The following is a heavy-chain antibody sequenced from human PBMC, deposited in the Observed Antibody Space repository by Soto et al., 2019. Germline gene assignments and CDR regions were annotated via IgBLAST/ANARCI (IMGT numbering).Heavy chain of an antibody. Sequence: QVQLVQSGAEVKKPGASVKVSCKASGYTFTSYDINWVRQATGQGLEWMGWMNPNSGNTGYAQKFQGRVTMTRNTSISTVYMELSSLRSEDTAVYYCARGSLDYDFWSGYYKYYYYYYMDVWGKGTTVTVSS. CDR1: GYTFTSYD. CDR3: ARGSLDYDFWSGYYKYYYYYYMDV. J-gene: IGHJ6*03. V-gene: IGHV1-8*01. D-gene: IGHD3-3*01. CDR2: MNPNSGNT.